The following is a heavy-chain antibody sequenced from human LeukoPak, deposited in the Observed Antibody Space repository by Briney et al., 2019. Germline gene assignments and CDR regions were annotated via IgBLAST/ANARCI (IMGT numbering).Heavy chain of an antibody. Sequence: GGSLRLSCAVSGFTFSNYAMIWFRQAPGKGLEWVSGISGSGYTTYYADSVRGRFTISRHNSKNTLYLQMNSLRAEDTAVYYCANSETGYGDYPDYGVQGTLVTISS. V-gene: IGHV3-23*01. CDR3: ANSETGYGDYPDY. CDR2: ISGSGYTT. D-gene: IGHD4-17*01. J-gene: IGHJ4*02. CDR1: GFTFSNYA.